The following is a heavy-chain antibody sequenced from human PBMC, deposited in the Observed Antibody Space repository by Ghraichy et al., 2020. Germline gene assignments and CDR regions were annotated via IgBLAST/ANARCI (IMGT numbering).Heavy chain of an antibody. CDR1: GFTFSSFE. Sequence: GESLNISCVASGFTFSSFEMNWVRQAPGKGLEWVSYISSSAGTIYDADSVKGRVTTSRDNAKNSLYLQMNSLRAEDTAVYYCAKVVGGGNAAFDFWGQGTMVTVSS. CDR3: AKVVGGGNAAFDF. J-gene: IGHJ3*01. CDR2: ISSSAGTI. V-gene: IGHV3-48*03. D-gene: IGHD3-16*01.